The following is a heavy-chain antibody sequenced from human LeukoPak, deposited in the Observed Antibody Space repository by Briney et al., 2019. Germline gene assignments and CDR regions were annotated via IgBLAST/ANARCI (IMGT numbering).Heavy chain of an antibody. CDR3: ARCIRSWESPALYYYMGV. CDR1: GGSISSYY. J-gene: IGHJ6*03. Sequence: SETLSLTCTVSGGSISSYYWSWIRQPPGKGLEWMGYIYYSGSTNYNPSLKSRVTISVDTSKNQFSLKLSSVTAADTAVYYCARCIRSWESPALYYYMGVWGKGTTVTVSS. V-gene: IGHV4-59*01. D-gene: IGHD1-14*01. CDR2: IYYSGST.